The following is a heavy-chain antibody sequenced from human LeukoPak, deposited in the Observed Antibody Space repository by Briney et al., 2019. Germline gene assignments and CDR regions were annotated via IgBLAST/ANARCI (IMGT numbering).Heavy chain of an antibody. CDR1: GGTFSSYA. CDR2: IIPIFGTA. CDR3: AREGGDQLHHYGMGV. Sequence: GASVKVSCKASGGTFSSYAISWVRQAPGQGLEWMGGIIPIFGTANYAQKFQGRVTITADESTSTAYMELSSLRSEDTAVYYCAREGGDQLHHYGMGVWGQGTTVTVSS. V-gene: IGHV1-69*13. J-gene: IGHJ6*02. D-gene: IGHD2-2*01.